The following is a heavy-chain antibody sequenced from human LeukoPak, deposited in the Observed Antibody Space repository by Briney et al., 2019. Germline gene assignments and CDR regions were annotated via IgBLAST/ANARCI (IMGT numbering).Heavy chain of an antibody. V-gene: IGHV3-7*01. CDR3: AGGVGWISDI. J-gene: IGHJ3*02. CDR1: GLPFTTFW. Sequence: GGSLRLSCAASGLPFTTFWMNWVRQAPGKGSEWLANIRLDGGDTNYLGSVQGRFTISRDSAQSLVYLQLNSLRVEDTAVYYCAGGVGWISDIWGQGTRVTVSS. CDR2: IRLDGGDT. D-gene: IGHD6-19*01.